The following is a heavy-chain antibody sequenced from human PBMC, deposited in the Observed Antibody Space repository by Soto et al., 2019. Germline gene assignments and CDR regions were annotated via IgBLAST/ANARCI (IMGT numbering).Heavy chain of an antibody. Sequence: GGSLRLCCVASGFTFSDYNMNWVRQAPGKGLEWVSFISGRSNTIYYADSVKGRFTISRDNSKNTLYLQMNSLRAEDTAVYYWARGAFAVVIISLDPWGQGTLVTVSS. D-gene: IGHD3-3*01. CDR1: GFTFSDYN. CDR3: ARGAFAVVIISLDP. CDR2: ISGRSNTI. V-gene: IGHV3-48*01. J-gene: IGHJ5*02.